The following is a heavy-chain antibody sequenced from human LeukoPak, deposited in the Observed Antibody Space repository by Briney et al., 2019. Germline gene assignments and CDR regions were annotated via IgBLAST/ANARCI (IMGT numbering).Heavy chain of an antibody. CDR1: GGSISSSSYY. D-gene: IGHD6-19*01. J-gene: IGHJ5*02. Sequence: PETLSLTCTVSGGSISSSSYYWGWIRQPPGKGLEWIGSIYYSGSTYYNPSLKSRVTISVDTSRNQFSLKLSSVTAADTAVYYCARHRSPIAVAGPWGQGTLVTVSS. CDR3: ARHRSPIAVAGP. V-gene: IGHV4-39*01. CDR2: IYYSGST.